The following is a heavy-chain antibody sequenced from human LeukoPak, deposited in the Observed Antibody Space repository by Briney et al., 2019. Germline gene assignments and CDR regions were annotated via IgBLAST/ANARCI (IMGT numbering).Heavy chain of an antibody. V-gene: IGHV4-34*01. CDR1: GGSFSGYY. Sequence: SETLSLTCAVYGGSFSGYYWSWIRQPPGKGLEWIGEINHSGSTNYNPSLKTRVTISVDKSKNQFSLKLSSVTAADTAVYYCARASHDYGDYSHFDYWGQGTLVTVSS. CDR3: ARASHDYGDYSHFDY. CDR2: INHSGST. J-gene: IGHJ4*02. D-gene: IGHD4-17*01.